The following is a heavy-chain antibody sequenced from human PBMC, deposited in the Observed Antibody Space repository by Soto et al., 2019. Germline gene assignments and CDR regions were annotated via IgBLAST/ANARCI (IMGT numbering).Heavy chain of an antibody. J-gene: IGHJ3*02. D-gene: IGHD6-13*01. CDR2: IYTSGST. Sequence: SETLSLTCTVSGGSVSSTSYYWSWIRQPAGKGLEWIGRIYTSGSTNYNPSLKSRVTMSVDTSKNQFSLKLSSVTAADTAVYYCAREDIAATGAFDIWGQGTMVTVSS. V-gene: IGHV4-61*02. CDR3: AREDIAATGAFDI. CDR1: GGSVSSTSYY.